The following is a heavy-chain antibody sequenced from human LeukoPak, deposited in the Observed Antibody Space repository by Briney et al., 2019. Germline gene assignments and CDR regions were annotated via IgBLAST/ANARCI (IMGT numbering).Heavy chain of an antibody. V-gene: IGHV4-39*01. Sequence: SETLSLTCSVAGGSISTSDFYWGWIRQTPGKGLEWIASIYYTGSTYYRPSLRSRVTMSVDTSKSQFSLELSTVTAADTAVYYCASHGSSGHDPLTWGQGTLVTVSS. D-gene: IGHD5-12*01. J-gene: IGHJ4*02. CDR3: ASHGSSGHDPLT. CDR2: IYYTGST. CDR1: GGSISTSDFY.